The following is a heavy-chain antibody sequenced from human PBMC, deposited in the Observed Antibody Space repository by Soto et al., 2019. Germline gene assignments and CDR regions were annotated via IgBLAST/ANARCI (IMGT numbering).Heavy chain of an antibody. D-gene: IGHD4-4*01. CDR2: IYYSGST. V-gene: IGHV4-61*01. CDR1: GGSVSSGSYY. Sequence: QVQLQESGPGLVKPSETLSLTCTVSGGSVSSGSYYWRWIRQPPGKGLEWIGYIYYSGSTNYNPSLTSRVTISGDTSKNQFSLKLSSVTAADTAVYYCAREPMYYSNPYYYYGMDVWGLGTTVTVSS. CDR3: AREPMYYSNPYYYYGMDV. J-gene: IGHJ6*02.